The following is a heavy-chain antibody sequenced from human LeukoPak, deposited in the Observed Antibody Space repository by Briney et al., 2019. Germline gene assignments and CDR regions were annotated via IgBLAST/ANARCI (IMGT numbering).Heavy chain of an antibody. Sequence: GGSLRLSCAASGFTFSSYASSWVRRAPGKGLEWVSTISGSGGSTYYADSVKGRFTISRDNSKNTLYLQMNSPRAEDTAVYYCAKSGGSCSSGSCYYYYYYMDVWGQGTLVTVSS. D-gene: IGHD2-15*01. V-gene: IGHV3-23*01. J-gene: IGHJ6*03. CDR1: GFTFSSYA. CDR3: AKSGGSCSSGSCYYYYYYMDV. CDR2: ISGSGGST.